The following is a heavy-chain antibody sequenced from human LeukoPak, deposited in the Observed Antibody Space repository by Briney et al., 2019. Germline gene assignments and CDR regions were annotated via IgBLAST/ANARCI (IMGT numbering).Heavy chain of an antibody. CDR1: GGSFSGYY. D-gene: IGHD3-3*01. J-gene: IGHJ6*02. CDR2: INHSGST. CDR3: ARGGRTIFGVVIVKCGMDV. Sequence: SETLSLTCAAYGGSFSGYYWSWIRQPPGKGLEWIGEINHSGSTNYNPSLKSRVTISVDTSKNQFSLKLSSVTAADTAVYYCARGGRTIFGVVIVKCGMDVWGQGTTVTVSS. V-gene: IGHV4-34*01.